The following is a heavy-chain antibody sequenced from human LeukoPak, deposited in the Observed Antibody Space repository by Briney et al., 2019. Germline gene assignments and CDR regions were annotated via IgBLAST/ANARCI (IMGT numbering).Heavy chain of an antibody. CDR1: GFTFSSYN. V-gene: IGHV3-21*04. D-gene: IGHD2-21*02. CDR3: AKTSTSYCAGDCLPGYFDL. Sequence: GGSLRLSCAASGFTFSSYNMNWVRQAPGKGLEWVSSISSSDYIYYADSVKGRFTISRDNAKNSLYLQMNSLRAEDMALYYCAKTSTSYCAGDCLPGYFDLWGRGTLVTVSS. CDR2: ISSSDYI. J-gene: IGHJ2*01.